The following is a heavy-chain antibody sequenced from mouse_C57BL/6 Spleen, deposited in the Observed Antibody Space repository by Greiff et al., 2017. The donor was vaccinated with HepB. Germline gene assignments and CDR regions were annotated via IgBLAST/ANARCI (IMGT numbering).Heavy chain of an antibody. CDR2: ISDGGSYT. CDR3: ARAGDETWFAY. V-gene: IGHV5-4*01. J-gene: IGHJ3*01. D-gene: IGHD4-1*01. CDR1: GFTFSSYA. Sequence: EVQGVESGGGLVKPGGSLKLSCAASGFTFSSYAMSWVRQTPEKRLEWVATISDGGSYTYYPDNVKGRFTISRDNAKNNLYLQMSHLKSEDTAMYYCARAGDETWFAYWGQGTLVTVSA.